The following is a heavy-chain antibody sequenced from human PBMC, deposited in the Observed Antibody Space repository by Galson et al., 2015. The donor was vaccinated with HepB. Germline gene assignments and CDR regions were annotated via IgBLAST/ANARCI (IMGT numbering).Heavy chain of an antibody. CDR2: LSGSGDNK. J-gene: IGHJ2*01. Sequence: SLRLSCADSGFSFNTYAMGWVRQAPGKGPEWVSALSGSGDNKYYADSVKGRFTISRDKSKNTLYLQMNSLRAEDTAVYYCAKEASGWYGNWYFDLWGRGTLVTVSS. CDR3: AKEASGWYGNWYFDL. CDR1: GFSFNTYA. V-gene: IGHV3-23*01. D-gene: IGHD6-19*01.